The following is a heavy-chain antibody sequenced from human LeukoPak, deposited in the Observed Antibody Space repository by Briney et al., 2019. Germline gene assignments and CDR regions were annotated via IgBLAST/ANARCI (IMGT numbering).Heavy chain of an antibody. D-gene: IGHD1-14*01. CDR2: LYSDGNT. CDR3: ARGVEPLAANTLAY. CDR1: GFTVITND. J-gene: IGHJ4*02. V-gene: IGHV3-53*01. Sequence: PGGSLRLSCAASGFTVITNDMTWVRQAPEKGLEWVSVLYSDGNTKYADSVQGRFTISRDNSKNTLYLEMNSLSPDDTAVYYCARGVEPLAANTLAYWGQGTLVTVSS.